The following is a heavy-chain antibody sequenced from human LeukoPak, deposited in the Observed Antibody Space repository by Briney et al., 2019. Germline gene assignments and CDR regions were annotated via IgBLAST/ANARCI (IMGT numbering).Heavy chain of an antibody. CDR1: GYTFTSYG. Sequence: PRASVKVSCKASGYTFTSYGISWVRQAPGQGLEWIGWISAYNGNTNYAQKLQGRVTMTRNTSISTAYMELSSLRSEDTAVYYCARGVGYWGQGTLVTVSS. CDR2: ISAYNGNT. J-gene: IGHJ4*02. V-gene: IGHV1-18*01. CDR3: ARGVGY.